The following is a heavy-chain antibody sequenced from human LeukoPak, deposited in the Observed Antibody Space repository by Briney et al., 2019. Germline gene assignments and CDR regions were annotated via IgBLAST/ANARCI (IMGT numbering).Heavy chain of an antibody. D-gene: IGHD4-17*01. CDR1: GFAFSAYS. CDR2: ISRDSKYI. Sequence: GGSLRLSCTASGFAFSAYSMNWVRQAPGKGPQWVSSISRDSKYIYYADSLKGRFTISRDNAKNSLYMQMNSLRAEDTAVYYCARSVTMTGIDYWGQGILVTVSS. J-gene: IGHJ4*02. CDR3: ARSVTMTGIDY. V-gene: IGHV3-21*01.